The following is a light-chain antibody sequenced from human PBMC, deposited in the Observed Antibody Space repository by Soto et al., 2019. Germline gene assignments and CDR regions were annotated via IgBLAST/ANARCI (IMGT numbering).Light chain of an antibody. Sequence: ESVLTQSPGTLSLSPGERATLSCRAGQSITTNYLAWYQQRFGQAPRLLIHGASSRAAGIPDRFSGSGSGTDFTLTISRLEPEDFAVYYCQQYGSLITFGQGTRLEIK. CDR3: QQYGSLIT. J-gene: IGKJ5*01. V-gene: IGKV3-20*01. CDR1: QSITTNY. CDR2: GAS.